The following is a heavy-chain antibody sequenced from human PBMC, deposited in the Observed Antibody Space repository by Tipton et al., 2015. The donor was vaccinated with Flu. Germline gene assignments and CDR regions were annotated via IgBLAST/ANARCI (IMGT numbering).Heavy chain of an antibody. CDR2: IYTAEST. Sequence: TLSLTCTVSGGSINSYYWSWIRQPAGKGLEWIGRIYTAESTNYNPSLKSRVTMSVDTSKNQFSLNLSSVTAADTAVYYCARRVPGVAANCFDYWGQGTLVTVSS. CDR1: GGSINSYY. V-gene: IGHV4-4*07. J-gene: IGHJ4*02. CDR3: ARRVPGVAANCFDY. D-gene: IGHD2-15*01.